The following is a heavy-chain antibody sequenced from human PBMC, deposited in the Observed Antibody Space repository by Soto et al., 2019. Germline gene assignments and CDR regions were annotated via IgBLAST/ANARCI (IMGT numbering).Heavy chain of an antibody. CDR2: ISQAGST. V-gene: IGHV4-59*01. Sequence: QVQLQESGPGLVKPSETLSLTCNVSGGSIGSYCWSWIRQPPGKGLEWIGYISQAGSTNYNPSLTSRVTISLDTSKSQFSRSLTSVTAADTAVYYCARVSRWGGIGAPPTRKPYYYYMDVWGKGTTVTVSS. D-gene: IGHD6-13*01. CDR3: ARVSRWGGIGAPPTRKPYYYYMDV. J-gene: IGHJ6*03. CDR1: GGSIGSYC.